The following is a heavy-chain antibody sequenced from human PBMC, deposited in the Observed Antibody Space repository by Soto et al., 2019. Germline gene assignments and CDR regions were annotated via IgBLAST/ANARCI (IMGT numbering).Heavy chain of an antibody. Sequence: PSQTLSLTCAISGDSVCSNSAAWNWIRQSPSRGLEWLGRTYYRSKWYNDYAVSVKSRITINPDTSKNQFSLQLNSVTPEDTAVYYCARYVYGSGPGHQYNWFDPWGQGTLVTVSS. D-gene: IGHD3-10*01. CDR2: TYYRSKWYN. V-gene: IGHV6-1*01. CDR1: GDSVCSNSAA. CDR3: ARYVYGSGPGHQYNWFDP. J-gene: IGHJ5*02.